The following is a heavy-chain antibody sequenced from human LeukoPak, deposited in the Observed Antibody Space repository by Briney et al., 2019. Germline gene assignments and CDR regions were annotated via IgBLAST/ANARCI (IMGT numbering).Heavy chain of an antibody. V-gene: IGHV3-9*01. CDR3: AKDMGTTGEYDS. CDR1: GFKFGDYA. J-gene: IGHJ4*02. D-gene: IGHD3-10*01. CDR2: ISWNSGYI. Sequence: PGRSLRLSCAASGFKFGDYAMHWVRQAPGKGLEWVSHISWNSGYIGYADSVKGRFTTSRDNAKNSLYLQMNSLRPEDTAFYYCAKDMGTTGEYDSWGQGTLVTVSS.